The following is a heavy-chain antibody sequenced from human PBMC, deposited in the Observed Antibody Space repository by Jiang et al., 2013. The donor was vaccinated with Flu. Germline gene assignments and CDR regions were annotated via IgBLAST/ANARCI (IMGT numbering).Heavy chain of an antibody. J-gene: IGHJ4*02. CDR1: GFTFSSYA. D-gene: IGHD6-19*01. CDR3: ARGSSSGWYYYFDY. CDR2: ISYDGSNK. Sequence: VQLLESGGGVVQPGRSLRLSCAASGFTFSSYAMHWVRQAPGKGLEWVAVISYDGSNKYYADSVKGPFTISRDNSKNTLSLQMNSLRAEDTAVYYCARGSSSGWYYYFDYWGQGTLVTVSS. V-gene: IGHV3-30-3*01.